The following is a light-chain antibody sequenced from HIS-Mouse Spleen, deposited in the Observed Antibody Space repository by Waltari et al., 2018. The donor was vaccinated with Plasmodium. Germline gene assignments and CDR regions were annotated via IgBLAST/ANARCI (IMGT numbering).Light chain of an antibody. V-gene: IGKV1-39*01. CDR1: QSISSY. J-gene: IGKJ1*01. CDR2: AAS. CDR3: QQSYSTWT. Sequence: DIQMTQSPSSLSASVGDRVTITCRASQSISSYLNWYQQKPGKAPKLLIYAASSLQSGVPSRFSGSGSGTYFTLTISSLQPEYFATYYCQQSYSTWTFGLGTKVEIK.